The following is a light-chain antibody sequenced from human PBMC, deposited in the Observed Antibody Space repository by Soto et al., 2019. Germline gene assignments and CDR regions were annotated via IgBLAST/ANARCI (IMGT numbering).Light chain of an antibody. CDR2: DAS. J-gene: IGKJ1*01. CDR1: QSVSSY. Sequence: EIVLTQSPATLSLSPGESATLSCRASQSVSSYLAWYQQKPGQAPRLLIYDASNRATGIPARFSGSGSGTDFTLTISSLEPEDFAVYYCQQRSNCPWTFGQGTKVEIK. CDR3: QQRSNCPWT. V-gene: IGKV3-11*01.